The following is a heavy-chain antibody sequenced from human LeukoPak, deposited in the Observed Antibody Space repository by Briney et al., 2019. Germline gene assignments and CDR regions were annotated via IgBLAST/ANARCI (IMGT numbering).Heavy chain of an antibody. J-gene: IGHJ2*01. Sequence: GASVKVSCKASGGTFSSYAISWVRQAPGQGLEWMGRIIPILGIANYAQKFQGRVTITADKSTSTAYMELSSLRSEDTAVYYCAREDYYDSSGYYPPYWYFDLWGRGTLVTVSS. CDR2: IIPILGIA. CDR3: AREDYYDSSGYYPPYWYFDL. D-gene: IGHD3-22*01. V-gene: IGHV1-69*04. CDR1: GGTFSSYA.